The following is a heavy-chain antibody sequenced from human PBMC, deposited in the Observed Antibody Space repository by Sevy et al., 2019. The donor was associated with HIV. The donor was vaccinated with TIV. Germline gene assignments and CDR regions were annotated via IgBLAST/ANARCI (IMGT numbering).Heavy chain of an antibody. CDR1: GYTLSDLS. CDR2: FDPEDGET. J-gene: IGHJ4*02. CDR3: ATLEYFDDTSGYSSGDY. D-gene: IGHD3-22*01. V-gene: IGHV1-24*01. Sequence: ASVKVSCKVSGYTLSDLSMYWVRQAPGKGLEWMGGFDPEDGETIYAQKFQGRVTMTEDTSTDTAYMELSSLRSEDTAVYYCATLEYFDDTSGYSSGDYWGQGTLVTVSS.